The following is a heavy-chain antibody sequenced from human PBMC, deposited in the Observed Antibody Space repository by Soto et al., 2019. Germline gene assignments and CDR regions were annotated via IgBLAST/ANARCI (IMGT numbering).Heavy chain of an antibody. V-gene: IGHV3-23*01. CDR2: ITGTGTDT. D-gene: IGHD2-2*01. J-gene: IGHJ4*02. Sequence: GGSLRLSCSASGFTFSNYAMSWVRQAPGKGLEWFSAITGTGTDTYHADSVRARFTISRDNSKNTLFLQMNSLRAEDTAIYYCAKGSSTSRPYYFDYWGRGTLVTVSS. CDR1: GFTFSNYA. CDR3: AKGSSTSRPYYFDY.